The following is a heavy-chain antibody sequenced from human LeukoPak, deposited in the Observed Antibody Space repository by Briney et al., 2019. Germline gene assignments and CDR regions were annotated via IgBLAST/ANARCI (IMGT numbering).Heavy chain of an antibody. CDR1: GGSISSYY. J-gene: IGHJ4*02. D-gene: IGHD6-13*01. Sequence: SETLSLTCTVSGGSISSYYWSWIRQPAGKGLEWIGRIYTSGSTNYNPSLKSRVTMSVDTSKNLFSLKLSSVTAADTAVYYCACTYSSSGGSVYFDYWGQGTLVTVSS. CDR3: ACTYSSSGGSVYFDY. CDR2: IYTSGST. V-gene: IGHV4-4*07.